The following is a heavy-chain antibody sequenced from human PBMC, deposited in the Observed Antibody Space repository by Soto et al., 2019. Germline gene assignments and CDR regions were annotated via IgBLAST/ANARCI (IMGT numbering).Heavy chain of an antibody. V-gene: IGHV3-23*01. D-gene: IGHD3-3*01. CDR1: GFTFSSYA. CDR2: ISGSGGST. Sequence: PGGSLRLSCAASGFTFSSYAISWVRQAPGKGLEWVSAISGSGGSTYYADSVKGRFTISRDNSKNTLYLQMNSLRAEDTAIYYCAKAYYDFWSGYPPLNWFDPWGQGTLVTVSS. CDR3: AKAYYDFWSGYPPLNWFDP. J-gene: IGHJ5*02.